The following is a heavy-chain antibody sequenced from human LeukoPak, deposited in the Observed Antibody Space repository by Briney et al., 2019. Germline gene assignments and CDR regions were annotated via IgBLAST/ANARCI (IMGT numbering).Heavy chain of an antibody. CDR2: ISSSSSYI. J-gene: IGHJ4*02. D-gene: IGHD4-23*01. CDR1: GFTFSSYS. Sequence: GGSLRLPCAGSGFTFSSYSMNWVRQAPGKGLEWVSSISSSSSYIYYADSVKGRFTISRDNARNSLYLQMNSLRAEDTAVYYCAKGGQNYGGNSGYWGQGTLVTVSS. CDR3: AKGGQNYGGNSGY. V-gene: IGHV3-21*01.